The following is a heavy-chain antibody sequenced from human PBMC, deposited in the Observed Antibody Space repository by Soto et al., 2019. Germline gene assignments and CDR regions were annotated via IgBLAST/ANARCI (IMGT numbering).Heavy chain of an antibody. Sequence: SETLSLTCTVSGGSISSYYWSWIRQPAGKGLEWIGRIYTSGSTNYNPSLKSRVTMSVDTSKNQFSLKLSSVTAADTAVYYCEREGFGGDYYYYGMDAWGQGTTVTVSS. CDR1: GGSISSYY. D-gene: IGHD3-10*01. CDR2: IYTSGST. J-gene: IGHJ6*02. V-gene: IGHV4-4*07. CDR3: EREGFGGDYYYYGMDA.